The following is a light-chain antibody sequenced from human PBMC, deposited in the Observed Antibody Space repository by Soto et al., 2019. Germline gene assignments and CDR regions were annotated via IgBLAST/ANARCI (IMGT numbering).Light chain of an antibody. V-gene: IGKV1-5*03. J-gene: IGKJ2*03. Sequence: DIQMTQSPSTLSASLGDRVTITCRASQNIFTWLAWYQKKPGKAPPLLIYKSSSLQSGVPLRFSGSGSGTEFTLTIASLQPDDFATYYCQQYSSYYSFGQGTKLEI. CDR3: QQYSSYYS. CDR2: KSS. CDR1: QNIFTW.